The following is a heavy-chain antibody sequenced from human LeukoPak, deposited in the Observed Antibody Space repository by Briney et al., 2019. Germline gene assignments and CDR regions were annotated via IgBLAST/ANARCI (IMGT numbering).Heavy chain of an antibody. CDR3: AVDYGHLNY. D-gene: IGHD4-17*01. Sequence: GRSLRLSCTDSEFAFSRSAMHWVRQTPGKGLEWVAVTSYDGIHKYYADSVQGRFTISRDNSKNTLYLQMNSLRAEDTAVYYCAVDYGHLNYWGQGTLVTVSS. V-gene: IGHV3-30-3*01. J-gene: IGHJ4*02. CDR1: EFAFSRSA. CDR2: TSYDGIHK.